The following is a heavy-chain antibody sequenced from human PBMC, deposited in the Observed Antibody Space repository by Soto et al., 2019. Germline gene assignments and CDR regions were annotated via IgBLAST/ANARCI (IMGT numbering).Heavy chain of an antibody. CDR3: ARSRSYCSAGSCYTGFDY. V-gene: IGHV2-5*02. CDR1: GFSLSTSAVG. Sequence: QITLKESGRTLVKPTQTLTLTCTFSGFSLSTSAVGVGWIRQPPGKALEWLALIYWDDDKRYSPSLKSRLIITKDTSKNQVVLTMTNMVPVDTATYYSARSRSYCSAGSCYTGFDYWGQGPLVTVSS. D-gene: IGHD2-15*01. CDR2: IYWDDDK. J-gene: IGHJ4*02.